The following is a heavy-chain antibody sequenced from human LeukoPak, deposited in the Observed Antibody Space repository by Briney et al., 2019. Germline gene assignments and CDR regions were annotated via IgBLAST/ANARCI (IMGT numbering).Heavy chain of an antibody. V-gene: IGHV1-2*06. D-gene: IGHD2-15*01. CDR2: INPNSGGT. J-gene: IGHJ3*02. CDR1: GYTFTGYY. CDR3: ASLGYCSGGSCYSLSAFDI. Sequence: GASVKVSCKASGYTFTGYYMHWVRQAPGQGREWMGRINPNSGGTNYAQKFQGRVTMTRDTSISTAYMELSRLRSDDTAVYYCASLGYCSGGSCYSLSAFDIWGQGTMVTVSS.